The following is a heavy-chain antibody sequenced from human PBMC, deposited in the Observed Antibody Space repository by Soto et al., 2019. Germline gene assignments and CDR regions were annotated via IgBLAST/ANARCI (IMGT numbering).Heavy chain of an antibody. V-gene: IGHV3-23*01. Sequence: GGSLRLSCAASGFTFSDHYMNWVRQAPGKGLEWVSAISGTGGTIYYADSVKGRFTFSRDNSKNTLYLQMNSLRAEDTAVYYCAKTANGWFSAFDIWGQGTMVTVSS. D-gene: IGHD6-19*01. CDR2: ISGTGGTI. CDR1: GFTFSDHY. J-gene: IGHJ3*02. CDR3: AKTANGWFSAFDI.